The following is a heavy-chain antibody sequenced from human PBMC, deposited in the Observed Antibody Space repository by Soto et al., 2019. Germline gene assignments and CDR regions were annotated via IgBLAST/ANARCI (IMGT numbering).Heavy chain of an antibody. J-gene: IGHJ4*02. D-gene: IGHD3-3*01. Sequence: QVQLVQSGAEVKKPGSSVKVSCKASGGTFSSYAISWVRQAPGQGLEWMGGIIPIFGTANYAQKFQGRVTITADESTATAYMELSSLRSVDTAVYYSAREGGKRHYHFWSDYYIPDQTSHRFAYWGQGTLVTVSS. CDR1: GGTFSSYA. CDR3: AREGGKRHYHFWSDYYIPDQTSHRFAY. CDR2: IIPIFGTA. V-gene: IGHV1-69*01.